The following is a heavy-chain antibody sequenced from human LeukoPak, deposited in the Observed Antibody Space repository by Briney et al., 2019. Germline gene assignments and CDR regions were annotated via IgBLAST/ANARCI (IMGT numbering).Heavy chain of an antibody. CDR2: INWNGGST. Sequence: PGGSLRLSCAASGFTFDDYGMSWVRQAPGKGLEWVSGINWNGGSTGYADSVKGRFTISRDNSKNTLYLQMNSLRVEDTAVYYCATSVTGYSSPFYYWGQGTLVTVSP. V-gene: IGHV3-20*04. CDR1: GFTFDDYG. J-gene: IGHJ4*02. CDR3: ATSVTGYSSPFYY. D-gene: IGHD6-13*01.